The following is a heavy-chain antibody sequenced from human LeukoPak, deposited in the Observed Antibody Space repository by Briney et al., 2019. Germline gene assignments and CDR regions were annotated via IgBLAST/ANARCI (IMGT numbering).Heavy chain of an antibody. V-gene: IGHV4-34*01. D-gene: IGHD6-13*01. CDR3: ARGRSRSSWYGPDY. CDR2: INHSGST. CDR1: GGSFSGYY. J-gene: IGHJ4*02. Sequence: SETLSLTCAVYGGSFSGYYWSWIRQPPGKGLEWIGEINHSGSTNYNPSLKSRVTTSVDTSKNQFSLKLSSVTAADTAVYYCARGRSRSSWYGPDYWGQGTLVTVSS.